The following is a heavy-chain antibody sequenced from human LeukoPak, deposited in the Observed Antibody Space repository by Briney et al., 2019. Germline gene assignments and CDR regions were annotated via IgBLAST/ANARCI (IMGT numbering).Heavy chain of an antibody. D-gene: IGHD3-22*01. CDR1: EFTLSSYA. CDR2: ISGNGAHS. CDR3: AKAVDGRGYYFERGADF. Sequence: GGSLRLSCGASEFTLSSYAMSWVRQAPGKGLEWVSSISGNGAHSYYADSVKGRLTISRDFSRNAVYLQMSSLRVEDTAEYYCAKAVDGRGYYFERGADFWGQGTMVTVSS. J-gene: IGHJ4*02. V-gene: IGHV3-23*01.